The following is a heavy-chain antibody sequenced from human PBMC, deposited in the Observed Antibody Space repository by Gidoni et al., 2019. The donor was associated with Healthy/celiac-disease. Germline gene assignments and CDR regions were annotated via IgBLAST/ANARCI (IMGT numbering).Heavy chain of an antibody. Sequence: QVQLQESGPGLVKPSETLSLTCTVSGGSISSYYWSWIRQPPGKGLEWIGYIYYSGSTNYNPSLKSRVTISVDTSKNQFSLKLSSVTAADTAVYYCARLPATNYYFDYWGQGTLVTVSS. CDR1: GGSISSYY. CDR3: ARLPATNYYFDY. CDR2: IYYSGST. J-gene: IGHJ4*02. V-gene: IGHV4-59*08.